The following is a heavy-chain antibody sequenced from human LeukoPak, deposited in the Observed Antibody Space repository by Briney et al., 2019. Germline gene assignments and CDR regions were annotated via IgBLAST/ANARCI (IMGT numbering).Heavy chain of an antibody. CDR2: IITIFGTA. V-gene: IGHV1-69*05. CDR1: GGTFSSYA. D-gene: IGHD6-19*01. Sequence: SVKVSCKASGGTFSSYAISWVRQAPGQGLEWMGGIITIFGTANYAQKFQDRVTFTTDESTSTAYMELSSLRSEDTAVYYCARDERYSSGWNHAFDIWGQGTMVTVSS. CDR3: ARDERYSSGWNHAFDI. J-gene: IGHJ3*02.